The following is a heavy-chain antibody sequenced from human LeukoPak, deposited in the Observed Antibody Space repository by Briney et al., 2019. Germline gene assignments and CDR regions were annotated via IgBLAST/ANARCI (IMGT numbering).Heavy chain of an antibody. CDR1: GFTFANTW. CDR2: INNDGSTT. D-gene: IGHD3-10*01. Sequence: GGSLRLSCAASGFTFANTWMHWVRQAPGKGLVWVSLINNDGSTTNYADSVKGRFTISRDNAKNTVYLQMNSLRAEDTAVYYCAVGGTYGSASWGQGTLVTVSS. CDR3: AVGGTYGSAS. J-gene: IGHJ4*02. V-gene: IGHV3-74*01.